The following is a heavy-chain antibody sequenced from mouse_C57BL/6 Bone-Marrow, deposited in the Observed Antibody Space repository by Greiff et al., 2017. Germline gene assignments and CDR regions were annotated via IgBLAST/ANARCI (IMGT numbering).Heavy chain of an antibody. CDR1: GYAFTNYL. Sequence: QVQLQQSGAELVRPGTSVKVSCKASGYAFTNYLIEWVKQRPGQGLEWIGVMNPGSGGTNYNEKFKGKATLTADKSSSTAYMQLSSLTSEDSAVYFCARGGYDGPCWYFDVWGTGTTVTVSS. CDR2: MNPGSGGT. V-gene: IGHV1-54*01. J-gene: IGHJ1*03. D-gene: IGHD2-2*01. CDR3: ARGGYDGPCWYFDV.